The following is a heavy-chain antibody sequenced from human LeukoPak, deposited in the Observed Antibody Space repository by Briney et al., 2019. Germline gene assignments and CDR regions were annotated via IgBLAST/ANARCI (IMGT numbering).Heavy chain of an antibody. CDR3: ARETSSGSLDY. V-gene: IGHV4-39*07. Sequence: PSETLSLTCTVSGGSISSGDYYWSWIRQPPGKGLEWIGEINHSGSTNYNPSLKSRVTISVDTSKNQFSLKLSSVTAADTAVYYCARETSSGSLDYWGQGTLVTVSS. CDR1: GGSISSGDYY. CDR2: INHSGST. J-gene: IGHJ4*02. D-gene: IGHD3-22*01.